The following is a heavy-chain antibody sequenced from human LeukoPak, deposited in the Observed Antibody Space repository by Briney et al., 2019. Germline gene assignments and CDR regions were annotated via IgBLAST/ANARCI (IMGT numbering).Heavy chain of an antibody. Sequence: SETLSLTCTVSGGSISSYYWSWIRQPPGKGLEWIGYIYYSGSTNYNPSLKSRVTISVDTSKNQFSLKLSSVTAADTAVYYCARYYYDILTGYYRYWYFDLWGRGTLVTVSS. CDR2: IYYSGST. J-gene: IGHJ2*01. CDR3: ARYYYDILTGYYRYWYFDL. D-gene: IGHD3-9*01. CDR1: GGSISSYY. V-gene: IGHV4-59*01.